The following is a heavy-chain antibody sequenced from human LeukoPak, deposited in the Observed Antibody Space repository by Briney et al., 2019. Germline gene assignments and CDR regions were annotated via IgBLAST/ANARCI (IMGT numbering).Heavy chain of an antibody. CDR2: ISNSGSTI. CDR3: AKSGLATSDYGDYFDY. CDR1: GFTFSDYY. Sequence: GGSLRLSCAASGFTFSDYYMSWIRQAPGKGLEWVSYISNSGSTIYYADSVKGRFTISRDNSKNTLYLQMDSLRAEDTAVYYCAKSGLATSDYGDYFDYWGQGTLVTVSS. V-gene: IGHV3-11*04. J-gene: IGHJ4*02. D-gene: IGHD4-17*01.